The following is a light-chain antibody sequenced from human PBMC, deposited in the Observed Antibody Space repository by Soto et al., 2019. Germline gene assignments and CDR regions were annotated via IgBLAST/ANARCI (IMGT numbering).Light chain of an antibody. CDR1: QTISTY. CDR2: DAS. V-gene: IGKV1-39*01. J-gene: IGKJ2*01. Sequence: DIQMTQSPSSLSASVGDRVTITCRASQTISTYLNWYQQKPGKAPRLLIYDASSLLSGVPSRFSGSGSGTDFTLIIASLQPKDFSTYYCQQSDSTPYTFGQGTKVEI. CDR3: QQSDSTPYT.